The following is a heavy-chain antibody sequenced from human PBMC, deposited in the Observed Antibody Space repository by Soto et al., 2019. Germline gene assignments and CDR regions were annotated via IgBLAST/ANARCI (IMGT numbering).Heavy chain of an antibody. V-gene: IGHV1-69*13. CDR3: ARGITMVPGATTKPYYYYGMDV. CDR1: GGTFSSYA. D-gene: IGHD3-10*01. Sequence: GASVKVSCKASGGTFSSYAISWVRQAPGQGLEWMGGIIPIFGTANYAQKFQGRVTITADESTSTAYMELSSLRSEDTAVYYCARGITMVPGATTKPYYYYGMDVWGQGTTVTVSS. CDR2: IIPIFGTA. J-gene: IGHJ6*02.